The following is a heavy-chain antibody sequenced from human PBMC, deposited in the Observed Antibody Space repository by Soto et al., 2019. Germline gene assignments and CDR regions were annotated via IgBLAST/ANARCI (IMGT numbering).Heavy chain of an antibody. CDR2: IYYSGST. Sequence: SETLSLTCTVSGGSISSSSYYWGWIRQPPGKGLEWIGRIYYSGSTYYNPSLKSRVTISVDTSKNQFSLKLSYVTAAEKAVYYCARWNLGYSGSYLKSYYYYGMDVWGQGTTVTVSS. V-gene: IGHV4-39*01. CDR3: ARWNLGYSGSYLKSYYYYGMDV. CDR1: GGSISSSSYY. D-gene: IGHD1-26*01. J-gene: IGHJ6*02.